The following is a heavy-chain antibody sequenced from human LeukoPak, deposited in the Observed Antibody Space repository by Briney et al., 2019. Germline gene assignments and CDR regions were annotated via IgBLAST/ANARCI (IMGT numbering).Heavy chain of an antibody. V-gene: IGHV4-39*07. CDR2: IYYSGST. CDR3: ARAEGYCSGGSCYYYYYMDV. J-gene: IGHJ6*03. Sequence: PSETLSLTCTVSGGSISSSSYYWGWIRQPPGKGLEWIGSIYYSGSTYYNPSLKSRVTISVDTSKNQFSLKLCSVTAADTAVYYCARAEGYCSGGSCYYYYYMDVWGKGTTVTVSS. CDR1: GGSISSSSYY. D-gene: IGHD2-15*01.